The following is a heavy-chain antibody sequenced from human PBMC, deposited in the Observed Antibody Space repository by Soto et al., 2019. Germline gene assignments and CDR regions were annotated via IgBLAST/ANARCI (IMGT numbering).Heavy chain of an antibody. CDR3: AKDHSMASLYFFDY. Sequence: EVQLLESGGGLVQPGGSLRLSCAASGFSFSSYAMSWVRQAPGKGLEWVSAISNSGESTYYADSVQGRFTISRDNSRNTLYPQMSSLRAEDTAVYYCAKDHSMASLYFFDYWDQGTLVTVSS. J-gene: IGHJ4*02. CDR1: GFSFSSYA. D-gene: IGHD4-4*01. CDR2: ISNSGEST. V-gene: IGHV3-23*01.